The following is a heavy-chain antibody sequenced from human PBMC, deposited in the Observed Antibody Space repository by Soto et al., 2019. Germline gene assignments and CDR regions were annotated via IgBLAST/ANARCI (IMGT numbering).Heavy chain of an antibody. CDR1: EFTFSSHL. D-gene: IGHD1-26*01. CDR3: ARDEAFSAPYYLDY. V-gene: IGHV3-30*03. Sequence: VQLVESGGGVVQPGRSLRLSCVASEFTFSSHLMHWVRQAPGKGLEWVAFISNDGDYKNYADSLKGRFTISRDNSKDTVYLEIHSLRPEDTALDHCARDEAFSAPYYLDYWGQGTLVIVS. CDR2: ISNDGDYK. J-gene: IGHJ4*02.